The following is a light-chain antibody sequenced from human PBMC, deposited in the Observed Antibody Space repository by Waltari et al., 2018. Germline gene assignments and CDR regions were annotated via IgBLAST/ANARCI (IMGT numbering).Light chain of an antibody. Sequence: IVMTQSPATLSMSPGERATLSCRASQDISRKLAWYQHRPGQAPRVLIYGASTRATDIPARFSGSGAGTEFTLTISSLQSEDFAVYYCQQYDNWPSFSFGGGTKVDTK. CDR1: QDISRK. CDR3: QQYDNWPSFS. J-gene: IGKJ4*01. CDR2: GAS. V-gene: IGKV3-15*01.